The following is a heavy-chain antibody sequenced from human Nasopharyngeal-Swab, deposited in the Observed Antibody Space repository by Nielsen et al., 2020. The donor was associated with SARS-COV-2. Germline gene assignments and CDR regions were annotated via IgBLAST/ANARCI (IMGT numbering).Heavy chain of an antibody. D-gene: IGHD3-3*01. V-gene: IGHV4-61*01. J-gene: IGHJ6*03. CDR3: ARVLKYDFWSGYYTGGDYYYMDV. Sequence: SETLSLTCTVSGGSVSSGSYYWSWIRQPPGKGLEWIGYIYYSGSTNYNPSLKSRVTISVDTSKNQFSLKLSSVTAADTAVYYCARVLKYDFWSGYYTGGDYYYMDVWGKGITVTVSS. CDR1: GGSVSSGSYY. CDR2: IYYSGST.